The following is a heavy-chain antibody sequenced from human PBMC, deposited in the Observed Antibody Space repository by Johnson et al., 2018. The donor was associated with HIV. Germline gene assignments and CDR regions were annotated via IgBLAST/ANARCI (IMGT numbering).Heavy chain of an antibody. CDR3: ARGLSSGYSGYAFDI. CDR2: IKSKTDGGTV. D-gene: IGHD3-22*01. J-gene: IGHJ3*02. CDR1: GFTFSSYW. Sequence: VQLVESGGGLVQPGGSLRLSCAVSGFTFSSYWMHWVRQAPGKGLVWVGRIKSKTDGGTVDYAAPVKDRFTISRDDSKSTLYLQMKSMKTEDTAVYYCARGLSSGYSGYAFDIWGQGTMVTVSS. V-gene: IGHV3-15*01.